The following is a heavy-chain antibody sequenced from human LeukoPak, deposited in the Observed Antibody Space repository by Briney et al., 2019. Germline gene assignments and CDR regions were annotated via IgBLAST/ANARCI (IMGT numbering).Heavy chain of an antibody. Sequence: ASVKVSCKASGYTFTTYAMNWVRQAPGQRLEWMGWINTNTGNPIYAQGFTGRFVLSLDTSVSTAYLQISSLKAEDTAVYYCARDAPYYDSSGASFDYWGQGTLVTVSS. J-gene: IGHJ4*02. CDR3: ARDAPYYDSSGASFDY. CDR2: INTNTGNP. V-gene: IGHV7-4-1*02. CDR1: GYTFTTYA. D-gene: IGHD3-22*01.